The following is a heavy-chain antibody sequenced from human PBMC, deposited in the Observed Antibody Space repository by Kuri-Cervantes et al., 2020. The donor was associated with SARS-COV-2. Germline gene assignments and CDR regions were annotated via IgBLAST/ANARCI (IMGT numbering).Heavy chain of an antibody. J-gene: IGHJ4*02. CDR3: ATGFTGRYSSSAKDEYYFDY. CDR2: INPSGGST. D-gene: IGHD6-13*01. Sequence: ASVKVSCKASGYTFTSYYMHWVRQAPGQGLEWMGIINPSGGSTSYAQKFQGRVTMTRDTSTSTVYMELSSLRSEDTAVYYCATGFTGRYSSSAKDEYYFDYWGQGTLVPVSS. CDR1: GYTFTSYY. V-gene: IGHV1-46*01.